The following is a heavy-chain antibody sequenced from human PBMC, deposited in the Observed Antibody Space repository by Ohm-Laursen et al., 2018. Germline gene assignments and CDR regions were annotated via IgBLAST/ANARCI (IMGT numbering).Heavy chain of an antibody. CDR2: IYYSGST. CDR3: TRDGGYVWGSDN. D-gene: IGHD3-16*01. J-gene: IGHJ4*02. V-gene: IGHV4-39*02. Sequence: GTLSLTCAVSGGSISSSSYYWGWIRQPPGKGLEWIGSIYYSGSTYYNPSLKSRVTISVDTSKNQFSLKLSSVTAADTAVYYCTRDGGYVWGSDNWGQGTLVTVSS. CDR1: GGSISSSSYY.